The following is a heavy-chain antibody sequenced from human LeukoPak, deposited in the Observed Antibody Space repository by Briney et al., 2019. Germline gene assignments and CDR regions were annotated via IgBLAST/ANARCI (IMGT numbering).Heavy chain of an antibody. D-gene: IGHD1-7*01. CDR2: ISSGGSTI. Sequence: GSLRLSCAASGLTFRSYEMNWVRQARGKGLEWVSYISSGGSTIYYADSVKGRFTVSRDNAENSLYLQMNSLRAEDTAVYYCASETEIGNYDAFDIWGQGTMVTVSS. V-gene: IGHV3-48*03. J-gene: IGHJ3*02. CDR1: GLTFRSYE. CDR3: ASETEIGNYDAFDI.